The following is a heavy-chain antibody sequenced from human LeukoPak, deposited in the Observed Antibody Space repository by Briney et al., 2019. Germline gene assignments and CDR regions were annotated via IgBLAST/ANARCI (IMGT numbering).Heavy chain of an antibody. J-gene: IGHJ4*02. D-gene: IGHD3-3*01. CDR3: ARKDVTIFGALDY. Sequence: PGGSLRLSCAASGFTFSTHSMHWVRQAPGKGLEYVSAISSNGGATYYANSVKGRFTISRDNSKNTLYLQMGSLRAEDMAVYYCARKDVTIFGALDYWGQGTLVTVSS. V-gene: IGHV3-64*01. CDR2: ISSNGGAT. CDR1: GFTFSTHS.